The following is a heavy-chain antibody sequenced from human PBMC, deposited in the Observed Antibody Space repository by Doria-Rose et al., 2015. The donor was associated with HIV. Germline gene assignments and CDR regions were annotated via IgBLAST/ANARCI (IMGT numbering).Heavy chain of an antibody. CDR3: ARTANWNDGRVDS. V-gene: IGHV4-61*02. D-gene: IGHD1-20*01. J-gene: IGHJ4*02. Sequence: IRQPAGKGLEWIGRTYIRGSTDYNPSLQSRVTISVDTSKNQFSLEVNFVTAADTAVYYCARTANWNDGRVDSWGQGTSVIVSS. CDR2: TYIRGST.